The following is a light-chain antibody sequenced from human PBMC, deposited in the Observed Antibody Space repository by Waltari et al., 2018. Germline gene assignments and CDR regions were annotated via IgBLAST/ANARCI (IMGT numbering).Light chain of an antibody. CDR1: SSNIGSNT. J-gene: IGLJ2*01. V-gene: IGLV1-44*01. Sequence: QSVLTHPPSASGPPAQRVTTSCSGRSSNIGSNTAHWYQQLPGTAPKLLIYSNNHRPSGVPDRFSGSKSGTSASLAISGLQSEDEADYYCAAWDDSLNGVVFGGGTKLTVL. CDR3: AAWDDSLNGVV. CDR2: SNN.